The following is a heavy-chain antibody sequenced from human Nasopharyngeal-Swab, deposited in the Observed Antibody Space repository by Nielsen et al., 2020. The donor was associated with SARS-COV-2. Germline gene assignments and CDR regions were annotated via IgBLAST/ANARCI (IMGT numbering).Heavy chain of an antibody. J-gene: IGHJ6*02. CDR2: ISGNGGTT. D-gene: IGHD1-26*01. CDR3: AKEGGGGNYLYYYYYGMDV. Sequence: WIRQPPGKGLEWVSVISGNGGTTYYADSVKGRFTISRDNSQNTLFLQMNSLRVEDTAVYYCAKEGGGGNYLYYYYYGMDVWGQGTTVTVSS. V-gene: IGHV3-23*01.